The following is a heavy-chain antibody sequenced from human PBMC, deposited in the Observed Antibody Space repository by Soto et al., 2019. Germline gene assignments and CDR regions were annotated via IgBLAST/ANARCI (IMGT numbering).Heavy chain of an antibody. Sequence: GGSLRLSCAASVFTFSSYSMNWVRQAPGKGLEWVSSISSSSSYIYYADSVKGRFTISRDNAKNSLYLQMNSLRAEDTAVYYCARDDDDSSGYYDYWGQGTLVTVSS. CDR2: ISSSSSYI. CDR3: ARDDDDSSGYYDY. D-gene: IGHD3-22*01. CDR1: VFTFSSYS. J-gene: IGHJ4*02. V-gene: IGHV3-21*01.